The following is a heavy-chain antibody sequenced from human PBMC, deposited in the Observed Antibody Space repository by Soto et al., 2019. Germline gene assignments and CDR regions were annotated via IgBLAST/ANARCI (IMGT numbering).Heavy chain of an antibody. Sequence: QVQLQESGPGLVKPSQTLSLTCTVSGGSISSGDYYWSWIRQPPGKGLEWIGYIYYSGSTYYNPSLKRRVTISVGTSKDQFSLKLSSVTAADTAVYYCARERPDGSRLDPWGQGTLVTVSS. CDR1: GGSISSGDYY. V-gene: IGHV4-30-4*01. J-gene: IGHJ5*02. D-gene: IGHD6-13*01. CDR2: IYYSGST. CDR3: ARERPDGSRLDP.